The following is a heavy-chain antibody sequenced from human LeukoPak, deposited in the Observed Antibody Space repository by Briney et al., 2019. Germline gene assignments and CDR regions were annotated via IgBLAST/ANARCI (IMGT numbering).Heavy chain of an antibody. V-gene: IGHV7-4-1*02. Sequence: EASVKVSCKASGYTFTTYAMNWVRQAPGQGLEWMGWINTNTGNPTYAQGFTGRFVFSLDTSVSTAYLQISSLKAEDTAVYYCARSGDGYNSLLRYYYYMDVWGKGTTVTVSS. CDR1: GYTFTTYA. D-gene: IGHD5-24*01. CDR3: ARSGDGYNSLLRYYYYMDV. J-gene: IGHJ6*03. CDR2: INTNTGNP.